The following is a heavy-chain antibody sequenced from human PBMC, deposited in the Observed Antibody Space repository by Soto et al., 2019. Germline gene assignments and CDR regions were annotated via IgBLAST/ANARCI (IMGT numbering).Heavy chain of an antibody. CDR2: IYPGDSTT. CDR1: GYSFTSYC. CDR3: ARRSTLGGVIAYYYYGMDV. V-gene: IGHV5-51*01. D-gene: IGHD3-16*02. Sequence: GESLNICYNGSGYSFTSYCIGWVRQMPGKGREWMGIIYPGDSTTRYSPYLQGQVTISADKSISTAYLQWSSLKASDTAMYYCARRSTLGGVIAYYYYGMDVWGQGTTVTVSS. J-gene: IGHJ6*02.